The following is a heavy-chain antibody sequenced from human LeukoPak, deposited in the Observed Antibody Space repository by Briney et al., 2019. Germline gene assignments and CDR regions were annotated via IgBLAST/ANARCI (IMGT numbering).Heavy chain of an antibody. CDR3: AKVLAVAGPYHWSSYFDY. J-gene: IGHJ4*02. Sequence: GGSLRLSCAASGFTFSSYAMSWVRQAPGKGLEWVSAISGSGGSTYYADSVKGRFTISRDNSKNTLYLQMNSLRAEDTAVYYCAKVLAVAGPYHWSSYFDYWGQGTLVTVSS. D-gene: IGHD6-19*01. V-gene: IGHV3-23*01. CDR1: GFTFSSYA. CDR2: ISGSGGST.